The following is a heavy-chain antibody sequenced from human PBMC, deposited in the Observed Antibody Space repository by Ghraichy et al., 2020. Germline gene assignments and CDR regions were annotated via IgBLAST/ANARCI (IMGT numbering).Heavy chain of an antibody. D-gene: IGHD6-13*01. CDR2: IKQDGSEK. CDR3: ARAFSSSWYDAFDI. V-gene: IGHV3-7*03. J-gene: IGHJ3*02. Sequence: GGSLRLSCAASGFTFSSYWMSWVRQAPGKGLEWVANIKQDGSEKYYVDSVKGRFTISRDNAKNSLYLQMNSLRAEDTAVYYCARAFSSSWYDAFDIWGQGTMVTVSS. CDR1: GFTFSSYW.